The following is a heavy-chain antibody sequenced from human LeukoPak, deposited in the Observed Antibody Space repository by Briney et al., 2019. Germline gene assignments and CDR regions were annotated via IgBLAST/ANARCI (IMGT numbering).Heavy chain of an antibody. CDR2: IYYSGST. V-gene: IGHV4-39*01. CDR3: ARLDSSGWFDY. D-gene: IGHD6-19*01. J-gene: IGHJ4*02. CDR1: GGSISSSSYY. Sequence: SETLSLTCTVSGGSISSSSYYWGWIRQPPGKGLEWIGSIYYSGSTYYNPSLKSRVTISVDTSKNQFSLKLSSVTAADTAVYYCARLDSSGWFDYWGQGTLVTVSS.